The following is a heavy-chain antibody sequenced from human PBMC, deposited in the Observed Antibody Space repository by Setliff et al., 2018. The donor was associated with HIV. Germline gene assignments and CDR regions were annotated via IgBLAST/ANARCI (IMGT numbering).Heavy chain of an antibody. CDR2: IYSTGST. V-gene: IGHV4-61*02. CDR3: TRDTGYILSGYRPHWYFDL. Sequence: SETLSLTCTFSGDSISSGNYYWSWIRQPAGKGLEWIGRIYSTGSTNYNPSLKSRVTISSDTSKNRFSLKLTTVTAADAAVYYCTRDTGYILSGYRPHWYFDLWGRGTLVTVSS. CDR1: GDSISSGNYY. D-gene: IGHD3-9*01. J-gene: IGHJ2*01.